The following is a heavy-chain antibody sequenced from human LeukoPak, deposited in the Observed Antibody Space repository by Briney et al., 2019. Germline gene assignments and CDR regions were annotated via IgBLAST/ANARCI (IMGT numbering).Heavy chain of an antibody. CDR1: GGSISSYY. Sequence: PPETLSLTCTDPGGSISSYYWSWIRQRPGKGREWIGHIYYSGGTNYNPSLQRRVTISVDTSKNQFSLKLSSVTAADTAVYYCARGRRIAVAGYYDYMDVWGEGTTVTVSS. J-gene: IGHJ6*03. V-gene: IGHV4-59*01. CDR3: ARGRRIAVAGYYDYMDV. D-gene: IGHD6-19*01. CDR2: IYYSGGT.